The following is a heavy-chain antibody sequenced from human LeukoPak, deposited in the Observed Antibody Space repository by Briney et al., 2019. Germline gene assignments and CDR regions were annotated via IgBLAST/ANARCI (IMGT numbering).Heavy chain of an antibody. Sequence: SLRLSCAASGFTFSSYAMHWVRQPPGKGLEWIGEIDDGGTTNYNPSLRSRVTMSVDKSKNQFSLKLTSVTAADTAVYYCARVIRSGWRQNDFWGQGILVTVSS. D-gene: IGHD6-19*01. CDR2: IDDGGTT. J-gene: IGHJ4*02. V-gene: IGHV4-4*02. CDR3: ARVIRSGWRQNDF. CDR1: GFTFSSYA.